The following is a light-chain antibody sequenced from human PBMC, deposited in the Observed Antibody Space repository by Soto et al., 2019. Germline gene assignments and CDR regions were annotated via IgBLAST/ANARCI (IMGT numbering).Light chain of an antibody. J-gene: IGKJ1*01. CDR3: QQYNNWPRAT. CDR1: QSVSSN. V-gene: IGKV3-15*01. Sequence: EIVMTQSPATLSVSPGERATLSCRASQSVSSNLAWYQQNSGQAPRLLIYGASTRATGIPARFSGSGSGTEFTLTIASLQSEDFAFYYCQQYNNWPRATFGQGTKVEIQ. CDR2: GAS.